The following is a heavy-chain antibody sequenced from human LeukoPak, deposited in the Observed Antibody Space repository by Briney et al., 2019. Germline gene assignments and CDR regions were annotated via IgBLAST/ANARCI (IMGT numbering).Heavy chain of an antibody. V-gene: IGHV1-69*01. D-gene: IGHD3-9*01. CDR3: ARDLGDILTGYYPW. CDR2: IIPIFGTA. CDR1: GGTFSSYA. J-gene: IGHJ4*02. Sequence: SVKVSCKASGGTFSSYAISWVRQAPGQGLKWMGGIIPIFGTANYAQKFQGRVTITADESTSTAYMELSSLRSEDTAVYYCARDLGDILTGYYPWWGQGTLVTVSS.